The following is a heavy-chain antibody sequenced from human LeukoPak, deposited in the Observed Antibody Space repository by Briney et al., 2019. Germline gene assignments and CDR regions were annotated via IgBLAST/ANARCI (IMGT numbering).Heavy chain of an antibody. CDR1: GGSISSYY. D-gene: IGHD3-22*01. Sequence: SETLSLTCTVSGGSISSYYWSWIRQPPGKGLEWIGYIYSSGSTSYNPSLKSRVTISVDTSKNQFSLKLSSVTAADTAVYYCARGLSYDSSGYPFDYWGQGTLVTVSS. J-gene: IGHJ4*02. V-gene: IGHV4-59*12. CDR3: ARGLSYDSSGYPFDY. CDR2: IYSSGST.